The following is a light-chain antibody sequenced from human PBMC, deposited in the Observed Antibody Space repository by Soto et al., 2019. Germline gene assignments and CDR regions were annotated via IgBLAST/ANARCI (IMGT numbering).Light chain of an antibody. CDR2: GAS. CDR1: QSVSSNY. J-gene: IGKJ1*01. Sequence: VLTQSPVPLSLSPGERATLSCRASQSVSSNYLAWYQQTPGQAPRLLIFGASNRATGIPARFSGSGSGTDFTLTITGLEPEDFAVYFCLRYSSSQWTFGQGTKVDMK. V-gene: IGKV3-20*01. CDR3: LRYSSSQWT.